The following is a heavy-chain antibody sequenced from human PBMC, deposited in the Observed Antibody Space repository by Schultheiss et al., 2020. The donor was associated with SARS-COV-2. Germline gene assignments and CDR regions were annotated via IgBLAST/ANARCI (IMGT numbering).Heavy chain of an antibody. V-gene: IGHV3-23*01. Sequence: GGSLRLSCEASGFTFSSYWMSWVRQAPAKGLEWVSAISGSGGSTYYADSVKGRFTISRDNSKNTLYLQMNSLRAEDTAVYYCTRERNGFPTLLNWFDPWGQGTLVTVSS. J-gene: IGHJ5*02. CDR2: ISGSGGST. CDR1: GFTFSSYW. D-gene: IGHD1-14*01. CDR3: TRERNGFPTLLNWFDP.